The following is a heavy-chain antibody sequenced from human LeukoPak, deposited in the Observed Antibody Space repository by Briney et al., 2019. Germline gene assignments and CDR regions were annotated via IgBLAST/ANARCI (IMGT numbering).Heavy chain of an antibody. CDR3: AREYDSRARFDS. CDR1: GSTFSRHT. CDR2: ISSGSDTI. V-gene: IGHV3-48*01. D-gene: IGHD6-13*01. Sequence: PGGSLRVSCAGSGSTFSRHTMIWVRKAPGKGLEWISYISSGSDTIYYADSVKGRFTVSRYNAKTSLYLQMNSLRVEDTAVYFCAREYDSRARFDSWGQGALVTVSS. J-gene: IGHJ4*02.